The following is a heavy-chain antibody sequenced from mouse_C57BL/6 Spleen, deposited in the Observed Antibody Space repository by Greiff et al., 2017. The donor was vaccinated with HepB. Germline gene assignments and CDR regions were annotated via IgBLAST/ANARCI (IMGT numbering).Heavy chain of an antibody. CDR3: AGEAGTLFAY. CDR2: ISSGGDYT. D-gene: IGHD4-1*01. CDR1: GFTFSSYA. J-gene: IGHJ3*01. Sequence: EVKLVESGEGLVKPGGSLKLSCAASGFTFSSYAMSWVRQTPEKRLEWVAYISSGGDYTYYADTVKGRFTITKDNATNTLYLQMSSLKSEDSAMYYSAGEAGTLFAYWGQGTLVTVSA. V-gene: IGHV5S21*01.